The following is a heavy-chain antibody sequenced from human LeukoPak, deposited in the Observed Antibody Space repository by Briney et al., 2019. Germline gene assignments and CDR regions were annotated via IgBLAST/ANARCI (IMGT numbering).Heavy chain of an antibody. D-gene: IGHD2-2*01. J-gene: IGHJ2*01. CDR2: ISYDGSNK. CDR3: TRDSTSREFDL. V-gene: IGHV3-30*03. Sequence: GGSLRLSCAASGFTFSSYGMHWVRQAPGKGLEWVAVISYDGSNKYYADSVKGRFTISRDNSKSTLYLQMNSLRAEDTAVYYCTRDSTSREFDLWGRGTLVTVSS. CDR1: GFTFSSYG.